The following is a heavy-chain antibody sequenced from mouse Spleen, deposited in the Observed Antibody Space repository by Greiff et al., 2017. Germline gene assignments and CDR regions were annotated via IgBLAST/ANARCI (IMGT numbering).Heavy chain of an antibody. CDR1: GYTFTSYW. J-gene: IGHJ4*01. Sequence: QVQLQQPGAELVKPGASVKLSCKASGYTFTSYWMQWVKQRPGQGLEWIGEIDPSDSYTNYNQKFKGKATLTVDTSSSTAYMQLSSLTAEDSAVYYCAKNYYGYPYYAMDYWGQGTSVTGSS. CDR2: IDPSDSYT. CDR3: AKNYYGYPYYAMDY. V-gene: IGHV1-50*01. D-gene: IGHD1-2*01.